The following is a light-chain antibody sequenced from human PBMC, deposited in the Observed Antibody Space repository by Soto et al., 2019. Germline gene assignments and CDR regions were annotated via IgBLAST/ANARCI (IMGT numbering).Light chain of an antibody. CDR2: AAS. V-gene: IGKV1-9*01. CDR3: QQLTSNPLT. J-gene: IGKJ4*01. CDR1: QGITNS. Sequence: DIQLTQSPSFLSASVGDRVTITCRASQGITNSLAWYQQKPGKAPNLLIYAASTLQGGVPSRFSGSGSGTGFTLTISSLQPEECATYYCQQLTSNPLTFGGGTKVEIK.